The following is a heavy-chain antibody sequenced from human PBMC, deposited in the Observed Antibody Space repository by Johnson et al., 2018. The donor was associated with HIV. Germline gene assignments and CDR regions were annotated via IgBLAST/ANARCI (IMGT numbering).Heavy chain of an antibody. J-gene: IGHJ3*02. CDR2: ISYDDSNK. V-gene: IGHV3-30*04. D-gene: IGHD6-19*01. Sequence: QVQLVESGGGVVQPGRSLRLSCAASGFTFSSYAMHWVRQAPGKGLEWVAVISYDDSNKYYADSVRGRFTISRDNSKNTLYLQMNSLRAEDTAVYYCARDYGQWLVPGAFDIWGQGTMVTVSS. CDR1: GFTFSSYA. CDR3: ARDYGQWLVPGAFDI.